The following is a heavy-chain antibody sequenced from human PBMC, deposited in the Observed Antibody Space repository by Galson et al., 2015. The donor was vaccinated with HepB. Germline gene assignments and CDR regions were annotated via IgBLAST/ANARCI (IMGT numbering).Heavy chain of an antibody. CDR3: ARDSVHVLDSYNFGWFDP. D-gene: IGHD3-16*01. V-gene: IGHV1-2*02. CDR2: INPNSGGV. CDR1: GYTFTGYY. J-gene: IGHJ5*02. Sequence: SVKVSCKASGYTFTGYYIHWVRQAPGQGLEWMGWINPNSGGVHYVQKFQGRITMASDRSISTAYMELNRLIFDDTAVYYCARDSVHVLDSYNFGWFDPWGQGTLVTVSS.